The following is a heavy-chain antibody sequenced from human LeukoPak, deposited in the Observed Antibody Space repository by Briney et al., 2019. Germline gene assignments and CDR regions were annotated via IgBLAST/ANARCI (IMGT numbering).Heavy chain of an antibody. J-gene: IGHJ4*02. CDR3: ASEGPYFRFGESPDCY. CDR2: IYHSGST. Sequence: KPSETLSLTCTVSGGSISSGSYYWSWIRQPPGKGLEWIGYIYHSGSTYYNPSLKSRVTISVDRSKNQFSLKLSSVTAADTAVYYCASEGPYFRFGESPDCYRGQGTLVTVSS. V-gene: IGHV4-30-2*01. D-gene: IGHD3-10*01. CDR1: GGSISSGSYY.